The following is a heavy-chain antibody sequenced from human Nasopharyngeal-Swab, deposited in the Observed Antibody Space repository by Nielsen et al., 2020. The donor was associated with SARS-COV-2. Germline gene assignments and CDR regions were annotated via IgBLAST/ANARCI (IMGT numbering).Heavy chain of an antibody. Sequence: ASVKVSCKASGYTFTSYAMHWVRQAPGQRLEWMGWINAGNGNTKYSQKFQGRVTITRDTSASTAYMEPSSLRSEDTAVYYCARDQSSGWYGALYYYYGMDVWGQGTTVTVSS. V-gene: IGHV1-3*01. CDR3: ARDQSSGWYGALYYYYGMDV. D-gene: IGHD6-19*01. J-gene: IGHJ6*02. CDR1: GYTFTSYA. CDR2: INAGNGNT.